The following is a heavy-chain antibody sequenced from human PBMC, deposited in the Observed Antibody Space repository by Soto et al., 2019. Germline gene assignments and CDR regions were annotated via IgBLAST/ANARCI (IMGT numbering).Heavy chain of an antibody. CDR2: ISYDGSNK. CDR3: AKDKAMTLYYYGMDV. D-gene: IGHD2-2*01. Sequence: GGSLRLSCAASGFTFSSYGMHWVRQAPGKGLEWVAVISYDGSNKYYADSVKGRFTISRDNSRNTLYLQMNSLRAEDTAVYYCAKDKAMTLYYYGMDVWGQGTTVTVSS. J-gene: IGHJ6*02. CDR1: GFTFSSYG. V-gene: IGHV3-30*18.